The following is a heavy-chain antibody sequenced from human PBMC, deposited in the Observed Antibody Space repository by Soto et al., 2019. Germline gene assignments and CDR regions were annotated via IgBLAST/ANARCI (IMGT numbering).Heavy chain of an antibody. CDR2: IIPIFGTA. J-gene: IGHJ6*02. CDR1: GGTFSSYA. Sequence: QVQLVQSGAEVKKPGSSVKVSCKASGGTFSSYAISWVRQAPGQGLEWMGGIIPIFGTANYAQKFQGRVTITADESTSTAYMELSSLRSEDTAVHYCASPLGAADGRGGYYYYGMDVWGQGTTVTVSS. D-gene: IGHD6-13*01. V-gene: IGHV1-69*01. CDR3: ASPLGAADGRGGYYYYGMDV.